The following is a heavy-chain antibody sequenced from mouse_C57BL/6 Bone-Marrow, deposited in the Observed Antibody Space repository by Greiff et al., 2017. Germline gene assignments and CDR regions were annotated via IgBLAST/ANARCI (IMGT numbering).Heavy chain of an antibody. D-gene: IGHD1-1*01. Sequence: VNVVESGPELVKPGASVKISCKASGYAFSSSWMNWVKQRPGKGLEWIGRIYPGDGDTNYNGKFKGKATLTADKSSSTAYMQLSSLTSEDSAVYFCASTVVASHWGQGTTLTVSS. CDR2: IYPGDGDT. J-gene: IGHJ2*01. CDR3: ASTVVASH. CDR1: GYAFSSSW. V-gene: IGHV1-82*01.